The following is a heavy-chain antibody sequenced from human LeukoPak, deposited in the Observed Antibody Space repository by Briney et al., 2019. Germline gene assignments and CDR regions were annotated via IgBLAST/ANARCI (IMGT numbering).Heavy chain of an antibody. Sequence: SETLSLTCTVSGGSINSYYWSWIRQPPGKGLEWIGYIYYTGSTNYNPSLKSRVTMSVDTSKNQFSLKLSSVTAADTAVYYCARDFASYYYGMDVWGQGTTVTVSS. CDR3: ARDFASYYYGMDV. CDR1: GGSINSYY. CDR2: IYYTGST. D-gene: IGHD3-3*01. J-gene: IGHJ6*02. V-gene: IGHV4-59*01.